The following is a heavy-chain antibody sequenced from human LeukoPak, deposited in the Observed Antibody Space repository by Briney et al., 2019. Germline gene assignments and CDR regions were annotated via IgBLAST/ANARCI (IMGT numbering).Heavy chain of an antibody. J-gene: IGHJ4*02. V-gene: IGHV3-30*02. D-gene: IGHD6-19*01. CDR1: GFTFSSYG. CDR2: IRYDGSNK. Sequence: GGSLRLSCAASGFTFSSYGMHWVRQAPGKGLEWVAFIRYDGSNKYYADFVKGRFTISRDNSKNTLYLQMNSLRAEDTAVYYCARDGGSAWFLDYWGQGTLVTVSS. CDR3: ARDGGSAWFLDY.